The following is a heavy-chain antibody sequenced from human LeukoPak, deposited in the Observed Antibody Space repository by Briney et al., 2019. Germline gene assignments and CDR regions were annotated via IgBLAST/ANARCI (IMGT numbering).Heavy chain of an antibody. Sequence: GGSLRLSCIGSGFTFSDRYMAWIRQRPGTGLEWLSYISTSDRRVYLADSVKGRFTVSRDDARKSLFLQMNSLRPDDTAVYYCARDRAVGASDSYDLWGPGTMVIVSS. V-gene: IGHV3-11*04. J-gene: IGHJ3*01. D-gene: IGHD4-23*01. CDR1: GFTFSDRY. CDR2: ISTSDRRV. CDR3: ARDRAVGASDSYDL.